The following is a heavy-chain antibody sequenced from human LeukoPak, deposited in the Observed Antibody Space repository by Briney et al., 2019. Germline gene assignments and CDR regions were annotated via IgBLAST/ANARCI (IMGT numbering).Heavy chain of an antibody. J-gene: IGHJ4*02. CDR1: GYTSTDYY. D-gene: IGHD5-24*01. CDR3: ARRTTEMVNDY. CDR2: INPNDGAT. V-gene: IGHV1-2*02. Sequence: ASVKVSCKASGYTSTDYYVHWMRQAPGQGLEWMGWINPNDGATDHAQKFQGRVTMTRDTSISTLYMELNSLRSDDTAVYYCARRTTEMVNDYWGQGTLVTVSS.